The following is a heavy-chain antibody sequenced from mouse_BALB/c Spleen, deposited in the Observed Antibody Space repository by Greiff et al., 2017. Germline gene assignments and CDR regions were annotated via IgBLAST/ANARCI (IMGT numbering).Heavy chain of an antibody. CDR2: ISDGGSYT. V-gene: IGHV5-4*02. D-gene: IGHD1-2*01. CDR1: GFTFSDYY. CDR3: ARQFITRGCFAY. Sequence: EVQVVESGGGLVKPGGSLKLSCAASGFTFSDYYMYWVRQTPEKRLEWVATISDGGSYTYYPDSVKGRFTISRDNAKNNLYLQMSSLKSEDTAMYYCARQFITRGCFAYWGQGTLVTVSA. J-gene: IGHJ3*01.